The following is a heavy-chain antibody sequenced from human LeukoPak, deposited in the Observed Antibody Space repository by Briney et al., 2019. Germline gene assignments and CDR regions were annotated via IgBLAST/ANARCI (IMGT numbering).Heavy chain of an antibody. D-gene: IGHD2-15*01. Sequence: PGGSLRLSCAASGFNFNNAWMNWVRQAPGKGLEWVGRIRSNAYGGATESAAPVTGRFTISRDDSENTMYLQMNSLKIEDTAVYYCTRGSNRDDGSDFDCWGQGTLVTVSS. V-gene: IGHV3-15*07. CDR2: IRSNAYGGAT. CDR3: TRGSNRDDGSDFDC. CDR1: GFNFNNAW. J-gene: IGHJ4*02.